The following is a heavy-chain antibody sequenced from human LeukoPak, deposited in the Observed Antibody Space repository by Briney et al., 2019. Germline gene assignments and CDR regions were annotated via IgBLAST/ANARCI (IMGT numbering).Heavy chain of an antibody. D-gene: IGHD3-22*01. CDR1: GYTFTVYY. V-gene: IGHV1-2*02. CDR3: ARDPFAMIVVVSGMDV. Sequence: GASVTVSFKASGYTFTVYYMHWVRQAPGQGLEWMGWINPNSGGTNYAQKFQGRVTMTRDTSISTAYMELSRLRSDDTAVYYCARDPFAMIVVVSGMDVWGQGTTVTVSS. J-gene: IGHJ6*02. CDR2: INPNSGGT.